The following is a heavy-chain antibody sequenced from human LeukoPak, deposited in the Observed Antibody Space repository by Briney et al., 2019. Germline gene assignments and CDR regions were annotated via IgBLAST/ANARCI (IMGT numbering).Heavy chain of an antibody. V-gene: IGHV3-53*01. CDR1: GFTVSSNY. Sequence: GGSLRLSCAASGFTVSSNYMSWVRQAPGKGLEWVSVIYSGGSTYYADSVKGRFTISRDNSKNTLYLQTNSLRAEDTAVYYCARWRDPQYDFWSGSTLDQTSDYWGQGTLVTVSS. J-gene: IGHJ4*02. CDR3: ARWRDPQYDFWSGSTLDQTSDY. CDR2: IYSGGST. D-gene: IGHD3-3*01.